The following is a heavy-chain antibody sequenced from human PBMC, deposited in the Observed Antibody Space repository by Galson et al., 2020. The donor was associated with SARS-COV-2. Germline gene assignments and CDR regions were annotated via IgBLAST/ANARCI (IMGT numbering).Heavy chain of an antibody. CDR2: INPNSGGT. J-gene: IGHJ6*02. D-gene: IGHD4-17*01. CDR3: AREGSVTTNYYYGIDV. CDR1: GYTFIGYY. V-gene: IGHV1-2*02. Sequence: ASVKVSCKASGYTFIGYYIHWMRQAPGQGLEWMGWINPNSGGTNYAQKFQGRVTMTRDTSISTAYMELSRLRSDDTAVYYCAREGSVTTNYYYGIDVWGQGTTVTVSS.